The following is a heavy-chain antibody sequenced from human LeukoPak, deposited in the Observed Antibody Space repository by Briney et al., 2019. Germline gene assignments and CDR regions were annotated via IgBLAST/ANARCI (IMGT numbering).Heavy chain of an antibody. CDR1: GGTFSSYA. D-gene: IGHD2-8*02. J-gene: IGHJ6*02. V-gene: IGHV1-69*13. CDR3: VQGGHWGWPYYYGMDV. CDR2: IIPIFGTA. Sequence: ASVKVSCKASGGTFSSYAISWVRQAPGQGLEWMGGIIPIFGTANYAQKFQGRVTITADESTSTAHMELSSLRSEDTAVYYCVQGGHWGWPYYYGMDVWGQGTTVTVSS.